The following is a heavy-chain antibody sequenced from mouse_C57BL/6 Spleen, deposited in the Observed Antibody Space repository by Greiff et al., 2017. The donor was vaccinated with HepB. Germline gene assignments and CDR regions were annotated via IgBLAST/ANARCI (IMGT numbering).Heavy chain of an antibody. V-gene: IGHV1-19*01. CDR1: GYTFTDYY. CDR2: INPYNGGT. D-gene: IGHD2-3*01. Sequence: VQLQQSGPVLVKPGASVKMSCKASGYTFTDYYMNWVKQSHGKSLEWIGVINPYNGGTSYNQKFKGKATLTVDKSSSTAYMELNSLTSEDSAVYYCASYDGYYGYFDVWGTGTTVTVSS. CDR3: ASYDGYYGYFDV. J-gene: IGHJ1*03.